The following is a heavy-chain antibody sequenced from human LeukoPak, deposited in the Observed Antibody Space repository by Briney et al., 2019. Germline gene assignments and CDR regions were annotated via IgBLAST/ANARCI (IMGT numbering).Heavy chain of an antibody. J-gene: IGHJ4*02. V-gene: IGHV1-18*01. CDR3: ARSHSGSLRAPFDY. D-gene: IGHD3-22*01. Sequence: ASVKASCKASGYTFTNYGLIWVRQAPGQGLEWMGWINTFNANTKYGQKFQGRVTMTTDKTTSTAYMELRNLRSDDTAVYYCARSHSGSLRAPFDYWGQGTLVTVSS. CDR2: INTFNANT. CDR1: GYTFTNYG.